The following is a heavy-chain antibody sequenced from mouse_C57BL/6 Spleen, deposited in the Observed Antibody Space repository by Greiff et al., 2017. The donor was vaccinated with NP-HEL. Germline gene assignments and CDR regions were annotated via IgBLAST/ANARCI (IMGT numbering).Heavy chain of an antibody. V-gene: IGHV1-55*01. Sequence: QVQLKQPGAELVKPGASVKMSCKASGYTFTSYWITWVKQRPGQGLEWIGDIYPGSGSTIYNEKFKSKATLTVDTSSSTAYMQLSSLTSEDSAVYYCARSYGSSYEAYYFDYWGQGTTLTVSS. CDR2: IYPGSGST. CDR1: GYTFTSYW. CDR3: ARSYGSSYEAYYFDY. J-gene: IGHJ2*01. D-gene: IGHD1-1*01.